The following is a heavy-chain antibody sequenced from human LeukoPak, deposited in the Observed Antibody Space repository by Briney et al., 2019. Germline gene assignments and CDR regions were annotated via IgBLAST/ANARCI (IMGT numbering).Heavy chain of an antibody. D-gene: IGHD1-7*01. CDR1: GFTFSDYY. J-gene: IGHJ4*02. Sequence: GGSLRLSCAASGFTFSDYYMSWIRQAPGKGLEWVSYISSSGSTIYYADSVKGRFTTSRDNAKNSLYLQMNSLRAEDTAVYYCASRRITGTTGYWGQGTLVTVSS. CDR3: ASRRITGTTGY. V-gene: IGHV3-11*04. CDR2: ISSSGSTI.